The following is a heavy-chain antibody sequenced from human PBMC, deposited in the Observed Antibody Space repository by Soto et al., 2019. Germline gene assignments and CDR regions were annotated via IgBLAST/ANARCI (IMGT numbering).Heavy chain of an antibody. J-gene: IGHJ4*02. V-gene: IGHV1-69*01. CDR3: ARAEGLGYCSGGSCYTDHFDY. CDR2: IIPIFGTA. Sequence: QVQLVQSGAEVQKPGSSVKVSCKASGGTFSSYAISWVRQAPGQGLEWMGGIIPIFGTANYAQKFQGRVTITADESTSTAYMELSSLRSEDTAVYYCARAEGLGYCSGGSCYTDHFDYWGQGTLVTVSS. CDR1: GGTFSSYA. D-gene: IGHD2-15*01.